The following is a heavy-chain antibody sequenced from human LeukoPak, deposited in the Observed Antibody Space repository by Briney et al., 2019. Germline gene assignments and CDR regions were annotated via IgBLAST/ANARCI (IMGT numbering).Heavy chain of an antibody. CDR2: IKQDGSKK. Sequence: GGSLRLSCAASGFGISTYWMSWVRQAPGKGLEWVANIKQDGSKKYYVDSVKGRFTMSRDNAKNSLYLQMSSLRAEDTAVYYCARGYCSGGVCYSIYFDYWGQGTLVTVSS. J-gene: IGHJ4*02. CDR3: ARGYCSGGVCYSIYFDY. V-gene: IGHV3-7*01. CDR1: GFGISTYW. D-gene: IGHD2-15*01.